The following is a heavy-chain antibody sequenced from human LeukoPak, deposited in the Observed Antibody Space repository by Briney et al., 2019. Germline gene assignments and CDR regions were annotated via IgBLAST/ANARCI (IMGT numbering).Heavy chain of an antibody. CDR1: GYTFTSYG. CDR2: ISAYNGNT. CDR3: ARSYCGGDCYSDFLDY. V-gene: IGHV1-18*01. J-gene: IGHJ4*02. Sequence: ASVKVSCKASGYTFTSYGISWVRQAPGQGLEWMGWISAYNGNTNYAQKLQDRVTMTTDTSTSTAYMELRSLRSDDTAVYYCARSYCGGDCYSDFLDYWGQGTLVTVSS. D-gene: IGHD2-21*02.